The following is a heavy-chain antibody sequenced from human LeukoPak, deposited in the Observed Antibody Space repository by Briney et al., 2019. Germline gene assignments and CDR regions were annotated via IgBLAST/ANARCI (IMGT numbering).Heavy chain of an antibody. V-gene: IGHV4-4*02. Sequence: SGTLSLTCAVSGGSISSSNWWSWVRQPPGKGLEWIGEIYHSGSTNYNPSLKSRATISVDESKNQFSLKLSSVTAADTAVYYCARRGDYVEYFDLWGRGTLVTVSS. J-gene: IGHJ2*01. CDR1: GGSISSSNW. CDR2: IYHSGST. D-gene: IGHD4-17*01. CDR3: ARRGDYVEYFDL.